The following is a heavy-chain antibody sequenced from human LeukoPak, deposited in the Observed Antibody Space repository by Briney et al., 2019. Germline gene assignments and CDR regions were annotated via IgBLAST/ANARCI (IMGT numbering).Heavy chain of an antibody. J-gene: IGHJ4*02. D-gene: IGHD3-9*01. CDR2: INHSGST. CDR1: GGSFTDYY. Sequence: SETLSLTCDVFGGSFTDYYLTWIRQPPGTGLEWIGEINHSGSTNYNPSLKSRLTISVVTSKNQFSLRLTSVTAADTAVYYCARRPTYFGWRPSESPSYFDFWGQGTLVTVSS. V-gene: IGHV4-34*01. CDR3: ARRPTYFGWRPSESPSYFDF.